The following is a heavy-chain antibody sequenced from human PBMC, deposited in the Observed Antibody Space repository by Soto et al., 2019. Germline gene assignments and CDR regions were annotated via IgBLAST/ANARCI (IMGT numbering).Heavy chain of an antibody. V-gene: IGHV5-51*01. CDR3: ARLVTIFGVVISGGMDV. CDR2: IYPADSDA. D-gene: IGHD3-3*01. CDR1: GYSFTNYW. Sequence: GESLKISCKGSGYSFTNYWIGWARQMPGKGLEWMGIIYPADSDARYSPSFRGQVTISADRSISTAYLHLSSLKASDTAVYYCARLVTIFGVVISGGMDVWGQGTTVTVSS. J-gene: IGHJ6*02.